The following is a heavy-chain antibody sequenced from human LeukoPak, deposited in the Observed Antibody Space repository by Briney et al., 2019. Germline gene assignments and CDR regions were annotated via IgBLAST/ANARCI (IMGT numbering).Heavy chain of an antibody. J-gene: IGHJ5*02. CDR2: MNPNSGNT. Sequence: ASVKVSCKASGYTLTCYDINGVRQATGQGLEWMGWMNPNSGNTGYAQKFQGRVTMTRNTSMSTAYMELSSLRSEEPAVYYCARGPSYVVTFGGVINWFDPWGQGTLVTVSS. CDR3: ARGPSYVVTFGGVINWFDP. D-gene: IGHD3-16*01. V-gene: IGHV1-8*01. CDR1: GYTLTCYD.